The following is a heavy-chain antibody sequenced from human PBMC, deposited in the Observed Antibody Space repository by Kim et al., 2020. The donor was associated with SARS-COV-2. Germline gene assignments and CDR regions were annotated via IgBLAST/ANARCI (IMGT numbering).Heavy chain of an antibody. CDR2: INHSGST. V-gene: IGHV4-34*01. CDR3: ARTRLRYFGY. CDR1: GGSFSGYY. J-gene: IGHJ4*02. D-gene: IGHD3-16*01. Sequence: SETLSLTCAVYGGSFSGYYWSWIRQPPGKGLEWIGEINHSGSTNYNPSLKSRVTISVDTSKNQFSLKLSSVTAADTAVYYCARTRLRYFGYCGQGTLVTVSS.